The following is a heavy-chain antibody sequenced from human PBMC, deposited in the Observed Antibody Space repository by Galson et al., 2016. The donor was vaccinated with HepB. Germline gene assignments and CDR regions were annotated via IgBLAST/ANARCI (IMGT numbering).Heavy chain of an antibody. CDR3: ARGRAGYHYDY. D-gene: IGHD3-9*01. V-gene: IGHV1-69*13. CDR1: GDTFSTYD. Sequence: SVKVSCKASGDTFSTYDIGWVRQAPGQGLEWIGGIIPLFGTTNYAQKFQGRVTITADASTGTGYMDLGSLGSEDAAVYYCARGRAGYHYDYWGQGTLVTVSS. CDR2: IIPLFGTT. J-gene: IGHJ4*02.